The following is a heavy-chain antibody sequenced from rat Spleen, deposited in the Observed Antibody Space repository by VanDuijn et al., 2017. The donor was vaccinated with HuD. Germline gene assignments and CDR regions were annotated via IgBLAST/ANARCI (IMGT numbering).Heavy chain of an antibody. V-gene: IGHV5-19*01. D-gene: IGHD1-11*01. CDR3: TTERRVFYYFDY. CDR2: ISPTGGST. CDR1: GFTFSNYA. Sequence: EVQLVESGGGLVQPGRSLKLSCAASGFTFSNYAMNWIRQAPTKGLEWVASISPTGGSTYYRDSVKGRFTISRDNAKSSLYLQMDSLRSEDTATYYCTTERRVFYYFDYWGQGVMVTVSS. J-gene: IGHJ2*01.